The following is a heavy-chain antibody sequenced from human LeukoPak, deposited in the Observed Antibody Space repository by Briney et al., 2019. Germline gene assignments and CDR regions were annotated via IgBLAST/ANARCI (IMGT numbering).Heavy chain of an antibody. Sequence: GGSLRLSCAASGFTFSSYGMHWVRQAPGKGLEWVAVISYDGSNKYYADSVKGRFTISRDNSKNTLYLQMNSLRAEDTAVYYCAKDSGAFDIWGQGTMVTVSS. J-gene: IGHJ3*02. D-gene: IGHD3-10*01. CDR3: AKDSGAFDI. V-gene: IGHV3-30*18. CDR2: ISYDGSNK. CDR1: GFTFSSYG.